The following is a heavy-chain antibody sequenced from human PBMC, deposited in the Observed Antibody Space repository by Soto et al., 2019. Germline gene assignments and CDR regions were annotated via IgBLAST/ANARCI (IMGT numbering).Heavy chain of an antibody. D-gene: IGHD3-22*01. Sequence: GGSLRLSCAASGFTFSSYAVSWVRQAPGKGPEWISSISGSGSTIYYADSVKGRLTISRDNSKNTLYLQMSSLRAEDTAVYYCAKVFYYYDSSGYYYFDYWGQGTLVTVSS. J-gene: IGHJ4*02. CDR3: AKVFYYYDSSGYYYFDY. CDR1: GFTFSSYA. V-gene: IGHV3-23*01. CDR2: ISGSGSTI.